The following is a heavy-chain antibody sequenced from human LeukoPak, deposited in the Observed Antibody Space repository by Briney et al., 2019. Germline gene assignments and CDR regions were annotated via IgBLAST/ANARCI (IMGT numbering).Heavy chain of an antibody. CDR3: AREPMVRGVSKYYYYYYMDV. CDR2: IKSKTDGGTT. V-gene: IGHV3-15*01. CDR1: GFTFSNAW. Sequence: GGSLRLSCAASGFTFSNAWMSWVRQAPGKGLEWVGRIKSKTDGGTTDYAAPVKGRFTISRDDSKNTLYLQMNSLRAEDTAMYYCAREPMVRGVSKYYYYYYMDVWGKGTTVTVSS. D-gene: IGHD3-10*01. J-gene: IGHJ6*03.